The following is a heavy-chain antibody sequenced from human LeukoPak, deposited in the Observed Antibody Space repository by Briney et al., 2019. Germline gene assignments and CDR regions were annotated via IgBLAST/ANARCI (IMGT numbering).Heavy chain of an antibody. CDR3: AKARRTPYGVPTQYFQH. V-gene: IGHV3-53*01. J-gene: IGHJ1*01. Sequence: GGSLRLSCAASGFTVSNNYMGWVRQAPGKGLEWVSLIYISGTTKYADSVKGRFAISRDNSKNTLYLQMNSLRAEDTAVYYCAKARRTPYGVPTQYFQHWGQGTLVTVSS. D-gene: IGHD4-17*01. CDR1: GFTVSNNY. CDR2: IYISGTT.